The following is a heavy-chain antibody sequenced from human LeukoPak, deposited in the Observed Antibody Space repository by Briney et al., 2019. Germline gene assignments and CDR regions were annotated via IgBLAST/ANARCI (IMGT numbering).Heavy chain of an antibody. CDR2: SYHTGST. D-gene: IGHD6-13*01. CDR3: AGGSGYSSSWPIFDD. V-gene: IGHV4-30-2*01. J-gene: IGHJ4*02. CDR1: NGSISSGGYS. Sequence: SQTLSLTCAVSNGSISSGGYSWSWIRQPPGKGLEWIGYSYHTGSTYYNPSLKSRVTISVDMSKNQFSMKLSSVTAADTAVYYCAGGSGYSSSWPIFDDWGQGTLVTVSS.